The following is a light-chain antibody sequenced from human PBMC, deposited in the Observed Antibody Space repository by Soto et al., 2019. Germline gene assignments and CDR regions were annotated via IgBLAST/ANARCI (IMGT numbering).Light chain of an antibody. CDR3: QQYNNWPPFT. CDR2: AAS. J-gene: IGKJ5*01. V-gene: IGKV1-6*01. CDR1: QGIRED. Sequence: AIQMTQSPSSLSASVGDRVTITCRASQGIREDLGWYQQKPGEAPKLLIYAASSLQTGVPSRFSGSGSGTEFTLSISSLQSEDFAVYYCQQYNNWPPFTFGQGTRLEIK.